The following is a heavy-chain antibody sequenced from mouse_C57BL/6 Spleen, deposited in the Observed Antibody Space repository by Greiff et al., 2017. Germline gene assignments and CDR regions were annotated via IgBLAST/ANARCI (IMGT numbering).Heavy chain of an antibody. D-gene: IGHD2-4*01. CDR3: ARLDDYDENWYFDV. CDR1: GYTFTSYG. CDR2: IYPRSGYT. V-gene: IGHV1-81*01. Sequence: QVQLKESGAELARPGASVKLSCKASGYTFTSYGISWVKQRTGQGLEWIGEIYPRSGYTYYNEKFKGKATLTADKSSSTASMELRRLTSEDSAVYFCARLDDYDENWYFDVWGTGTTVTVSS. J-gene: IGHJ1*03.